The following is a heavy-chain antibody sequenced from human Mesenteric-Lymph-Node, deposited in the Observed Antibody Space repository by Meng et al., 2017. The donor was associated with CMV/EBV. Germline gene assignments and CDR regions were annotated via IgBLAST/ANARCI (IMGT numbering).Heavy chain of an antibody. D-gene: IGHD5-18*01. V-gene: IGHV3-7*04. CDR2: IKEDGSEK. Sequence: YGFTFTNSWMHWVRKAPGKGLEWVANIKEDGSEKYYVDSVKGRFTISRDNARNSLYLQMNSLRADDTAVYYCARAVRGYSYGYSDYWGRGTLVTVSS. CDR1: GFTFTNSW. J-gene: IGHJ4*02. CDR3: ARAVRGYSYGYSDY.